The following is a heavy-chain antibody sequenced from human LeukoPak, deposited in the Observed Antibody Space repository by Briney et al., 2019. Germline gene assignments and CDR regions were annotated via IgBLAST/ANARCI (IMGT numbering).Heavy chain of an antibody. J-gene: IGHJ1*01. D-gene: IGHD5-18*01. CDR3: ARATTGYSYGFQH. CDR2: IYYTGNT. CDR1: GGSITTYY. Sequence: SETLSLTCTVSGGSITTYYWSWIRQPPGKELEWIGYIYYTGNTDYNPSLKSRVTISIDTSKNQFSLKLSSVTAADTAVYYCARATTGYSYGFQHWGQGTLVTVSS. V-gene: IGHV4-59*01.